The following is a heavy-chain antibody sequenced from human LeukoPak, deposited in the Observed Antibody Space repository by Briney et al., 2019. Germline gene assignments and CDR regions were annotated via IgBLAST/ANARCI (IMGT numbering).Heavy chain of an antibody. Sequence: GGSLRLSXAASGFTFSKSWMSWVRQAPGKGLEWVANIKEDGTEIYYMDSVKGRFTISRDNAKNSLYLQMNSLRAEDTAVYYCARDGRPLDYWGQGTLVTVSS. D-gene: IGHD1-26*01. CDR2: IKEDGTEI. CDR3: ARDGRPLDY. J-gene: IGHJ4*02. CDR1: GFTFSKSW. V-gene: IGHV3-7*01.